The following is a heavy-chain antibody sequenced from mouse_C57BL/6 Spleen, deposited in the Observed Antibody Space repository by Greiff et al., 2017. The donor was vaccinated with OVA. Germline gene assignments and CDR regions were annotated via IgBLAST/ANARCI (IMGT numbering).Heavy chain of an antibody. D-gene: IGHD2-3*01. CDR2: INPGSGGT. V-gene: IGHV1-54*01. CDR1: GYAFTNYL. J-gene: IGHJ4*01. Sequence: QVQLQQSGAELVRPGTSVKVSCKASGYAFTNYLIEWVKQRPGQGLEWIGVINPGSGGTNYNEKFKGKATLTADKSSSTAYMQLSSLTSEDSAVYFCARGGVPYDGYFNAMDYWGQGTSVTVSS. CDR3: ARGGVPYDGYFNAMDY.